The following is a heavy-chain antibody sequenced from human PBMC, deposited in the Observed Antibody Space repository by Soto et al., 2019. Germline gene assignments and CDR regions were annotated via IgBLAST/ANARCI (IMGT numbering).Heavy chain of an antibody. D-gene: IGHD2-15*01. CDR3: GRVVIAASAHPDFDY. Sequence: QLQLQESGPGLVKPSETLSLTCTVSGGSVNSTNYYWGWICQPPGKGLEWIGSIYNSATTYYNPSLKSRVTISVDTSKNLFSLNLNAVTAADTAMYYCGRVVIAASAHPDFDYWGQGTLVTVSS. CDR1: GGSVNSTNYY. V-gene: IGHV4-39*01. J-gene: IGHJ4*02. CDR2: IYNSATT.